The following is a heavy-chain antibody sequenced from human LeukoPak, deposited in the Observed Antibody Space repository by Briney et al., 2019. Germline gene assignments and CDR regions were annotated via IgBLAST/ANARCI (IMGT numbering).Heavy chain of an antibody. V-gene: IGHV3-9*03. CDR1: GFSFSVYW. Sequence: GGSLRLSCAASGFSFSVYWMHWVRQAPGKGLEWVSGISWNSGSIGYADSVKGRFTISRDNAKNSLYLQMNSLRAEDMALYYCAKDYDSSGYPSYYFDYWGQGTLVTVSS. CDR3: AKDYDSSGYPSYYFDY. CDR2: ISWNSGSI. J-gene: IGHJ4*02. D-gene: IGHD3-22*01.